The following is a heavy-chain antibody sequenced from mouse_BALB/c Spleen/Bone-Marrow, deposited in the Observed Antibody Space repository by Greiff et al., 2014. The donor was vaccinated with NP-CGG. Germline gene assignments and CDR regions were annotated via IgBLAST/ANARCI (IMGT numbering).Heavy chain of an antibody. V-gene: IGHV14-3*02. J-gene: IGHJ2*01. CDR2: IDPANGNT. Sequence: EVQLVESGAELVKPGASVKLSCTGSGFNIKDTYMHWVKQRPEQGLEWIGRIDPANGNTKYDPKLQGRATITADTSSNTAYLQLSSLTSEDTAVYYCASYYRYSFDYWGQGTTLTVSS. CDR3: ASYYRYSFDY. CDR1: GFNIKDTY. D-gene: IGHD2-14*01.